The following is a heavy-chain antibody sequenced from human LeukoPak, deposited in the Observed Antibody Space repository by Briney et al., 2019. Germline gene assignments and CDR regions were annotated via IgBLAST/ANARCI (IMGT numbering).Heavy chain of an antibody. Sequence: TGGSLRLSCAASGFTFNNYGMNWVRQAPGKGLEWVSYISSSSNPIYYADSVKGRFTISRDNAKNSLYLQMNSLRDEDTAVYYCAKTDGMDVWGQGTTVTVSS. CDR3: AKTDGMDV. CDR1: GFTFNNYG. V-gene: IGHV3-48*02. CDR2: ISSSSNPI. J-gene: IGHJ6*02.